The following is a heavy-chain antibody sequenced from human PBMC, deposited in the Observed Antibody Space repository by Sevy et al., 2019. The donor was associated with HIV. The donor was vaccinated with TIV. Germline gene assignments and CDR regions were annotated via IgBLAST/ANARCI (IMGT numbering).Heavy chain of an antibody. CDR1: GYSFTSYW. Sequence: GESLKISCKGSGYSFTSYWIGWVRQMPGKGLEWMGIIYPGDSDTRYSPSFQGQVTISADKSICTAYLQWSSLKASDTAMYYCARRGYCSSTSCYNPNWFDPWGQGTLVTVSS. J-gene: IGHJ5*02. CDR2: IYPGDSDT. V-gene: IGHV5-51*01. CDR3: ARRGYCSSTSCYNPNWFDP. D-gene: IGHD2-2*02.